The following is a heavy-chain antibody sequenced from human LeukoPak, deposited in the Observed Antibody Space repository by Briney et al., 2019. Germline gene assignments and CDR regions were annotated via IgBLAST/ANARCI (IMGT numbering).Heavy chain of an antibody. V-gene: IGHV1-8*01. CDR2: MNPNSGNT. J-gene: IGHJ6*03. CDR3: ARGLKSSGSWYPLRYYYYYMDV. Sequence: ASVKVSCKASGYTFTSYDINWVRQATGQGLEWMGWMNPNSGNTGYAQKFQGRVTMTRNTSISTAYMELSSLRSEDTAVYYCARGLKSSGSWYPLRYYYYYMDVWGKGTTVTVSS. D-gene: IGHD6-13*01. CDR1: GYTFTSYD.